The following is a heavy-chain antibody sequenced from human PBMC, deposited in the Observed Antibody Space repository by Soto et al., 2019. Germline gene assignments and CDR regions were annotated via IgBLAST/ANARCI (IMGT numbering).Heavy chain of an antibody. CDR3: ARHNYGSGSTYFDY. D-gene: IGHD3-10*01. CDR1: GGSISSYY. Sequence: SSETLSPPCTVSGGSISSYYWTWIRPPPGKGLEWIGFMYNSGSTHYNPSLKSRVTISLDTSKNQFSLNLRSVTAADTAVYYCARHNYGSGSTYFDYWGQGTRVTVAS. V-gene: IGHV4-59*08. CDR2: MYNSGST. J-gene: IGHJ4*02.